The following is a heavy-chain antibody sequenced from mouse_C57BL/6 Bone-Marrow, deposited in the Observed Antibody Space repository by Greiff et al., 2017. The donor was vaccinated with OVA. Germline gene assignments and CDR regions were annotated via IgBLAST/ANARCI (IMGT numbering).Heavy chain of an antibody. V-gene: IGHV7-3*01. Sequence: VQLQQSGGGLVQPGGSLSLSCAASGFTFTDYYMSWVRQPPGKALEWLGFIRNNDSGYTSEYSASVKGRFTIYRDNSQRFLYLQMNAVRAEDSDSYYCARYPLEGVAYWGQGTLVTVSA. CDR1: GFTFTDYY. J-gene: IGHJ3*01. CDR3: ARYPLEGVAY. CDR2: IRNNDSGYTS.